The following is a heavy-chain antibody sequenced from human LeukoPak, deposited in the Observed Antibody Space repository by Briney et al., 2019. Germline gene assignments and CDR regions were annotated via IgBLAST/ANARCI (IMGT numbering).Heavy chain of an antibody. D-gene: IGHD2-15*01. J-gene: IGHJ4*02. CDR1: GDSIRGYY. CDR3: ARGRRVVTATPYYFDS. Sequence: KASETLSLTCTVSGDSIRGYYWSWIRPPPGKGLEWIGYVYYIGSTNYNPSLKSRLTMSVDTSKNQVSLRLSSVTAADTAVYYCARGRRVVTATPYYFDSWGPGTLVTVSS. CDR2: VYYIGST. V-gene: IGHV4-59*01.